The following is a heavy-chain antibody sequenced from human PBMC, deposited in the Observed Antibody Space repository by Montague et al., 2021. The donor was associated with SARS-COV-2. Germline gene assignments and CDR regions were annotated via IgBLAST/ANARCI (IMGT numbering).Heavy chain of an antibody. V-gene: IGHV4-39*01. Sequence: SETLSLTCTVSGGSVSSSPYYWGWIRQPPGRGLEWVGSISYSGRTYFSPSLKSRLTISVDSSEDQFSLGLSSVTAADTAVYYCASSYYYGSGTYAYNYYMDVWGKGTTVTVSS. CDR1: GGSVSSSPYY. CDR3: ASSYYYGSGTYAYNYYMDV. D-gene: IGHD3-10*01. J-gene: IGHJ6*03. CDR2: ISYSGRT.